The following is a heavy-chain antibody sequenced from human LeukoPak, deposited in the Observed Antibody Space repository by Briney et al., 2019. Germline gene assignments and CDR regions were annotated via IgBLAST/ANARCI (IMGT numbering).Heavy chain of an antibody. CDR1: GYTFTGYY. D-gene: IGHD3-22*01. CDR2: INPNSGGT. Sequence: ASVKVSCKASGYTFTGYYIHWVRQAPGQGLEWMGWINPNSGGTNYAQKFQGRVTMTRDTSISTAYMELSRLRSDDTAVYYCARLLHDDPWYYDSSGAFDYWGKGTTVTVSS. V-gene: IGHV1-2*02. J-gene: IGHJ6*04. CDR3: ARLLHDDPWYYDSSGAFDY.